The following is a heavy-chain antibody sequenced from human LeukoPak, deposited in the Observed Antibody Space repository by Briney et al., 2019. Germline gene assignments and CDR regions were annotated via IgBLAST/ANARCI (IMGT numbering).Heavy chain of an antibody. D-gene: IGHD7-27*01. CDR2: IYYSGST. Sequence: SETLSLTCTVSGGSISSYYWSWIRQPPGKGLEWIGYIYYSGSTNYNPSLKSRVTISVDTSKNQFSLKLSSVTATDTAVYYCARHKLGNYWYFDLWGRGTLVTVSS. J-gene: IGHJ2*01. CDR3: ARHKLGNYWYFDL. CDR1: GGSISSYY. V-gene: IGHV4-59*08.